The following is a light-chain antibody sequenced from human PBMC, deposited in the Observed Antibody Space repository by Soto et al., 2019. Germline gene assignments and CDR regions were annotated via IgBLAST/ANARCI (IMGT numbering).Light chain of an antibody. CDR3: QQYNSYSWT. CDR2: DAS. Sequence: DIQMTQSPSTLSASVGDRVAITCRASQSISTWLAWYQQKPGKAPKLLIYDASNLERAFPSRFSGTGSGTEFTLTISSLQPDDFATYYCQQYNSYSWTFGNGTKVEIK. CDR1: QSISTW. V-gene: IGKV1-5*01. J-gene: IGKJ1*01.